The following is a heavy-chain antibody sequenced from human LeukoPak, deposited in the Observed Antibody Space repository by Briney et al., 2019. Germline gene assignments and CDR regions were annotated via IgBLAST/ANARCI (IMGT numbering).Heavy chain of an antibody. V-gene: IGHV3-30*04. CDR3: ARDICVPVVAATDYYYYYGMDV. D-gene: IGHD2-15*01. CDR1: GFTFSSDA. J-gene: IGHJ6*02. CDR2: ISYDGSNK. Sequence: GGSLRLSCAASGFTFSSDAMHWVRQAPGKGLEWVAAISYDGSNKYYADSVKGRFTISRDNSKNTLYLRMNSLRAEDTAVYYCARDICVPVVAATDYYYYYGMDVWGQGTTVTVSS.